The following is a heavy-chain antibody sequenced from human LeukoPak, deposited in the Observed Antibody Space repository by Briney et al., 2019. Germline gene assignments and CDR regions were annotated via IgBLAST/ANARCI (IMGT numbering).Heavy chain of an antibody. Sequence: PGGSLRLSCAASGFTFSSYGMSWVRQAPGKGLEWVSAISGSGASTYFADSVKGRFTISRDTSENTLYLQMNSLRADDTAVYYCAKASYYDSSGPVGFFDYWGQGTLVTVSS. CDR3: AKASYYDSSGPVGFFDY. D-gene: IGHD3-22*01. V-gene: IGHV3-23*01. CDR1: GFTFSSYG. CDR2: ISGSGAST. J-gene: IGHJ4*02.